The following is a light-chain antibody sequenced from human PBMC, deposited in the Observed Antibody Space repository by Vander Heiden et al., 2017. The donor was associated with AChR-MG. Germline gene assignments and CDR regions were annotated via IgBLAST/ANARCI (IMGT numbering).Light chain of an antibody. CDR2: DVT. Sequence: QSALTQPPSASGSPGQSVTISCSGSSSDVGAYNYVSWYQQHPGKAPKLMIFDVTKRPSGVPDRFSGSKSGNTASLTVSGLQVEDEADYYCSSYTGSNNFRFGGGTKLTVL. CDR3: SSYTGSNNFR. V-gene: IGLV2-8*01. J-gene: IGLJ2*01. CDR1: SSDVGAYNY.